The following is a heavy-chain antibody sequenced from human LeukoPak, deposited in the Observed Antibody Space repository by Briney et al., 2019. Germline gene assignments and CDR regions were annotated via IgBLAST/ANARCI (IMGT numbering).Heavy chain of an antibody. J-gene: IGHJ4*02. V-gene: IGHV5-51*03. CDR2: IYPGDSDT. CDR1: GYSFTSYW. Sequence: GESLKISCKGSGYSFTSYWIGWVRQVPGKGLEWMGIIYPGDSDTRYSPSFQGQVTISADKSISTAYLQWSSLKASDTAMYYCARVLSSSWYWGPYYFDYWGQGTLVTVSS. D-gene: IGHD6-13*01. CDR3: ARVLSSSWYWGPYYFDY.